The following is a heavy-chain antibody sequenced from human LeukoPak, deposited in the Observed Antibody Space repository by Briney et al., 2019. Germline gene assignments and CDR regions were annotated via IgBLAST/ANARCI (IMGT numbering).Heavy chain of an antibody. V-gene: IGHV5-10-1*01. CDR2: IDPSDSYT. Sequence: GESLRISCKGSGYSFTGYWITWVRQMPGKGLEWMGTIDPSDSYTNYSPSFRGHVTISADKSISTAYLQWSSLKASDTAMYYCARYYASGSTNWFDPWGQGTLVTVSS. CDR1: GYSFTGYW. CDR3: ARYYASGSTNWFDP. J-gene: IGHJ5*02. D-gene: IGHD3-10*01.